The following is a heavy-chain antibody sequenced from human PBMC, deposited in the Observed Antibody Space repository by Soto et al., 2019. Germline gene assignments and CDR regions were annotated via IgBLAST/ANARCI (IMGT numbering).Heavy chain of an antibody. CDR3: ARTLYSYGTDY. CDR1: GFTFGSDA. CDR2: ISGSGGST. V-gene: IGHV3-23*01. J-gene: IGHJ4*02. D-gene: IGHD5-18*01. Sequence: EVQLLESGGGLVQPGGSLRLSCAASGFTFGSDAKSWVRQAPGKGLEWVTAISGSGGSTYYADSVKGRFTISRDNSKNTLYLQMNSLRSEDTAVYYCARTLYSYGTDYWGQGTLVTVSS.